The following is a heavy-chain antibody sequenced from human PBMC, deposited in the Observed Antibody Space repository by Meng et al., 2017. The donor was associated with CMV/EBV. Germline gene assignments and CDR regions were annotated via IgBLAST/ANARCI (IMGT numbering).Heavy chain of an antibody. D-gene: IGHD3-10*01. J-gene: IGHJ5*02. CDR3: ATGGNWFDP. V-gene: IGHV4-59*01. CDR2: IYYSGST. Sequence: SETLSLTCTVSGGSISSYYWSRIRQPPGKGLEWIGYIYYSGSTNYNPSLKSRVTISVDTSKNQFSLKLSSVTAADTAVYYCATGGNWFDPWGQGTLVTVSS. CDR1: GGSISSYY.